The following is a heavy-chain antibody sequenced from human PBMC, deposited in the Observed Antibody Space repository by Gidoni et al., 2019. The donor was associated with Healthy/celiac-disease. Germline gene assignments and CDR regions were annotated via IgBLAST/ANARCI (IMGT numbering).Heavy chain of an antibody. J-gene: IGHJ3*02. CDR3: ARGSYDSSGYYGMEAFDI. V-gene: IGHV3-48*02. CDR2: ISSSSSTI. D-gene: IGHD3-22*01. Sequence: EVQLVESGGGLVQPGGSLRLSCAASGFTFSSYSMNWVRQAPGTGLEWVSYISSSSSTIYYADSVKGRFTISRDNAKNSLYLQMNSLRDEDTAVYYCARGSYDSSGYYGMEAFDIWGQGTMVTVSS. CDR1: GFTFSSYS.